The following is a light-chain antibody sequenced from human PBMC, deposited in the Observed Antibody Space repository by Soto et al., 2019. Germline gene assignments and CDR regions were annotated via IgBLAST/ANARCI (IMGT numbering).Light chain of an antibody. V-gene: IGLV2-14*01. CDR3: QSYDSRLSSYV. J-gene: IGLJ1*01. CDR2: EVS. Sequence: QSALTQPASVSGSPGQSITISCTGTRSDVGAYKSVSWYQHHPGKAPKLMISEVSNRPSGVSNRFSGSKSGNTASLAITGLQAEDEADYYCQSYDSRLSSYVFGPGTKVTVL. CDR1: RSDVGAYKS.